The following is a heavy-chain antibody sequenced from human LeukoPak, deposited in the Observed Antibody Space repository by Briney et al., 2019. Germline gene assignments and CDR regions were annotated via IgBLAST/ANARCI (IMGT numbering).Heavy chain of an antibody. J-gene: IGHJ5*02. CDR2: INHSGSS. V-gene: IGHV4-34*01. CDR3: ARIIFRGATNWFDP. CDR1: GGSFSDYY. Sequence: SETLSLTCAVYGGSFSDYYWSWIRQPPGKGLEWIGEINHSGSSNYNPSLKSRVTISVDTSKNQFFLKVNSVTAADTAVYYCARIIFRGATNWFDPWGQGTLVTVSS. D-gene: IGHD1-26*01.